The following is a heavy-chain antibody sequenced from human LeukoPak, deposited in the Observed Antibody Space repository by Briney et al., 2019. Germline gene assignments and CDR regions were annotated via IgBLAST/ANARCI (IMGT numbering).Heavy chain of an antibody. J-gene: IGHJ4*02. CDR1: GYTFTSSA. V-gene: IGHV1-3*01. CDR3: ARSIVYSSDSDGGYYFDY. Sequence: ASVKVSCKASGYTFTSSAIHWVRQAPGQRLEWMGWINAGNGNTKFSQHFQGRVSITRDTSASTAYMELSYLRSEDTALYFCARSIVYSSDSDGGYYFDYWGQGTLVTVSS. CDR2: INAGNGNT. D-gene: IGHD6-19*01.